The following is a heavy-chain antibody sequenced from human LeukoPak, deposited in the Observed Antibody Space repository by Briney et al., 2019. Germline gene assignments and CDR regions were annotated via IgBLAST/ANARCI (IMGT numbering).Heavy chain of an antibody. V-gene: IGHV1-24*01. D-gene: IGHD1-26*01. J-gene: IGHJ4*02. CDR1: GYTLTELS. CDR2: FDPEDGET. CDR3: ARDWDGSYRLDY. Sequence: ASVKVSCKVSGYTLTELSMHWVRQAPGKGLEWMGGFDPEDGETIYAQKFQGRVTITADESTSTAYMELSSLRSEDTAVYYCARDWDGSYRLDYWGQGTLVTVSS.